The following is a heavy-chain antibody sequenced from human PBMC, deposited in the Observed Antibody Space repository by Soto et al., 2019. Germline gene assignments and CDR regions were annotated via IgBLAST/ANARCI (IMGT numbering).Heavy chain of an antibody. Sequence: QVQLVQSGAEVKKPGASVKVSCKASGYSFTSYGISWVRQAPGQGLEWMGWISANNSNTNYAQGRVTMTTDTSTSTAYMELRSLRSDDTAVYYCARDRGSYALDYWGQGTLVTVSS. V-gene: IGHV1-18*01. CDR1: GYSFTSYG. J-gene: IGHJ4*02. D-gene: IGHD3-10*01. CDR3: ARDRGSYALDY. CDR2: ISANNSNT.